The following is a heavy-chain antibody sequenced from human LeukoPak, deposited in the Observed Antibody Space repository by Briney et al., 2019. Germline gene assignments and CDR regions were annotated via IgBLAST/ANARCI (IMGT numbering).Heavy chain of an antibody. CDR2: ISSSSSTI. D-gene: IGHD6-13*01. J-gene: IGHJ4*02. V-gene: IGHV3-48*01. Sequence: GGSLRLSCAASGFTFSSYSMNWVRQAPGKGLEWVSYISSSSSTIYYADSVKGRFTISRDNAKNSLYLQMNSLRAEDTAVYYCARDTIAAAGLFDYWGQGTLVTVSS. CDR3: ARDTIAAAGLFDY. CDR1: GFTFSSYS.